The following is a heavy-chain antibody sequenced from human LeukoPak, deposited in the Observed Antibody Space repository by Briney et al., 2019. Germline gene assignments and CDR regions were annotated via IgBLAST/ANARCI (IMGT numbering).Heavy chain of an antibody. CDR2: INAANGNT. V-gene: IGHV1-3*01. Sequence: ASVKVSCKTSGFTCTTYTMHWVRQAPGQRREWMGWINAANGNTQYSQKFQGRVTITRDTSASTAYMELSSLRSEDTAVYYCARGAPIRVAVAATFDPWGQGTPVTVPS. J-gene: IGHJ5*02. CDR1: GFTCTTYT. D-gene: IGHD6-19*01. CDR3: ARGAPIRVAVAATFDP.